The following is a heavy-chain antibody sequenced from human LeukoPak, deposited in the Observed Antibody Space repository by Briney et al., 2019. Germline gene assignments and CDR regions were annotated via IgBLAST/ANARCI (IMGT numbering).Heavy chain of an antibody. V-gene: IGHV4-38-2*02. CDR3: ARASFPLWLETAYFDY. Sequence: KPSETLSLTCTVSGYSISSGYYWGWIRQPPGKGLEWIGSIYHSGSTYYNPSLKSRVTISVDTSKNQFSLKLSSVTAADTAVYYCARASFPLWLETAYFDYWGQGTLVTVSS. CDR2: IYHSGST. D-gene: IGHD5-18*01. CDR1: GYSISSGYY. J-gene: IGHJ4*02.